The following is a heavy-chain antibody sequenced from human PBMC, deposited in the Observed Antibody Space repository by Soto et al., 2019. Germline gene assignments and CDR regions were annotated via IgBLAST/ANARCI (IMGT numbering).Heavy chain of an antibody. J-gene: IGHJ4*02. V-gene: IGHV4-34*01. Sequence: SEALSLTCAVYGGSFNGYYWTWIRQPPGKGPEWIGDINHSGSTNYNPSLKSRVTISVDTSKNQFSLKLRSVTAADMAVFYCARAPDNYYSDSWGQGTLVTVSS. CDR1: GGSFNGYY. CDR3: ARAPDNYYSDS. CDR2: INHSGST. D-gene: IGHD1-1*01.